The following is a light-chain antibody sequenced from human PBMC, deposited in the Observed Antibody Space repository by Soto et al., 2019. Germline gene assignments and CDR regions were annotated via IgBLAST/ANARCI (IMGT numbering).Light chain of an antibody. CDR2: AAS. Sequence: DIQLTQSPSFLSASVGDRVTITCRASQGISSYLAWYQQKPGKAPKLLIYAASTLQSGVPSRFRGSYSGTEFTLTITSLQPEDFATYYCQQVNSYPITFGQGTRLEIK. V-gene: IGKV1-9*01. J-gene: IGKJ5*01. CDR1: QGISSY. CDR3: QQVNSYPIT.